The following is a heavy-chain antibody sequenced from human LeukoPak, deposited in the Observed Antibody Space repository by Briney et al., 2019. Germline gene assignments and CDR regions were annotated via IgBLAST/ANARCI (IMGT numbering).Heavy chain of an antibody. CDR1: GFTFSSYG. J-gene: IGHJ4*02. CDR3: AKFISARDYGHFSGRLFDY. V-gene: IGHV3-23*01. CDR2: ISGGGDST. D-gene: IGHD4/OR15-4a*01. Sequence: GGSLRLPCAASGFTFSSYGMSWVRQAPGKGLEWVSGISGGGDSTYCADSVKGRFTLSRDNPKNTLYLQMNSLTAEDTAVYYCAKFISARDYGHFSGRLFDYWGQGTLVTVSS.